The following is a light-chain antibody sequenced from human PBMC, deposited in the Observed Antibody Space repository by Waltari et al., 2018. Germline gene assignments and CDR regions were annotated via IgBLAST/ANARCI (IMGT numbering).Light chain of an antibody. Sequence: HSALTQPASVSGSPGQSIAISCTGSSSDVGGYDAVSLYQQHQGKAPKLIIYDVVNRSSGGFDLVSGSKAGSTASLVISGLQADDEGDYYCISVTSRLTYVFGAGTKVTVL. J-gene: IGLJ1*01. CDR2: DVV. V-gene: IGLV2-14*03. CDR1: SSDVGGYDA. CDR3: ISVTSRLTYV.